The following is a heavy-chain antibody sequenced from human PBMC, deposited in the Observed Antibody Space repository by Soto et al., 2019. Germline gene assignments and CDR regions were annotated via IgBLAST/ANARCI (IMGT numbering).Heavy chain of an antibody. CDR2: IMPVFPTP. D-gene: IGHD3-3*02. CDR1: GGTFRTSA. CDR3: ARDKDRQQLGGNYYYIMDV. V-gene: IGHV1-69*12. J-gene: IGHJ6*01. Sequence: QVQLVQSGAEVKKPGSPVKVPGKIPGGTFRTSAFSWVRQPPGQGLEWMGGIMPVFPTPDYAQKFQGRVTITADESTGTAYMELSSLRSEDTAVYYCARDKDRQQLGGNYYYIMDVWGQGTTVTVSS.